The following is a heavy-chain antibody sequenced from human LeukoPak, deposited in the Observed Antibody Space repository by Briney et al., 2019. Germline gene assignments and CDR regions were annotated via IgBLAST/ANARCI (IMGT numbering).Heavy chain of an antibody. Sequence: PGGSLRLSCAASGFTFSSYSMNWVRQAPGKGLEWVSSISSSSSYIYYADSVKGRFTISRDNAKNSLYLQMNSLRAEDTAVYYCAKDLPLGSSSPEFDPWGQGTLVTVSS. J-gene: IGHJ5*02. CDR3: AKDLPLGSSSPEFDP. CDR2: ISSSSSYI. V-gene: IGHV3-21*01. D-gene: IGHD6-6*01. CDR1: GFTFSSYS.